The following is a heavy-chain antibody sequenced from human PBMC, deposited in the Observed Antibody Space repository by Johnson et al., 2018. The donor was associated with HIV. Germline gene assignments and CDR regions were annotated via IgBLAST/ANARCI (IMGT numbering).Heavy chain of an antibody. V-gene: IGHV3-20*04. CDR3: ARAAYYYDTSGYYGAFDI. D-gene: IGHD3-22*01. CDR1: GFTFDDYG. J-gene: IGHJ3*02. Sequence: VQLVESGGGLVQPGRSLRLSCAASGFTFDDYGMSWVRQAPGKGLEWVSGINWNGGSTSYADSVKGRFTISRDNAKNSLYLQMNSLRAEDTAVYYCARAAYYYDTSGYYGAFDIWGQGTMVTVSS. CDR2: INWNGGST.